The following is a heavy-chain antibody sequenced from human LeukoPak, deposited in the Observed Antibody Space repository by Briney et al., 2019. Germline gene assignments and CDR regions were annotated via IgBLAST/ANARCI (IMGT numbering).Heavy chain of an antibody. V-gene: IGHV4-59*01. Sequence: SETLSLTCTVSGVSISSYYWSWIRQPPGKGLEWIGYIYYSGSTNYNPSLKSRVTISVDTSKNQFSLKLSSVTAADTAVYYCAAYGANWLYFDYWGQGTLVTVSS. D-gene: IGHD4/OR15-4a*01. CDR3: AAYGANWLYFDY. CDR2: IYYSGST. J-gene: IGHJ4*02. CDR1: GVSISSYY.